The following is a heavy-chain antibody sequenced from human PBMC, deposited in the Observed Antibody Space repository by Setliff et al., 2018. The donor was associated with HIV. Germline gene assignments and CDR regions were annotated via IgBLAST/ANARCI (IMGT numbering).Heavy chain of an antibody. V-gene: IGHV4-59*08. CDR2: IHYSGSS. J-gene: IGHJ4*02. CDR3: ARLSPQYSGYDSGALGY. Sequence: SETLSLTCTVSGGSITGHYWSWIRQPPGKGLEWIGYIHYSGSSNYNPSLKSRVSISLDTSKKQVSLKLSSVTAADTAVYYCARLSPQYSGYDSGALGYWGQGTLVTVSS. CDR1: GGSITGHY. D-gene: IGHD5-12*01.